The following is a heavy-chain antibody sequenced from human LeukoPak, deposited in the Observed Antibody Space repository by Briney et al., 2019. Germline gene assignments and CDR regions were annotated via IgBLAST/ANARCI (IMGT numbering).Heavy chain of an antibody. CDR3: ARGGVNPVDH. CDR2: MNEYATTR. V-gene: IGHV3-74*01. J-gene: IGHJ4*02. CDR1: GLSFNSFW. D-gene: IGHD1-14*01. Sequence: GGSVRLSCVASGLSFNSFWMHWVRQAPGKGLVWVSDMNEYATTRRYADAVKGRFTISRDNAKNTLYLQMNNLRAEDTAMYFCARGGVNPVDHWGQGTLVTVSS.